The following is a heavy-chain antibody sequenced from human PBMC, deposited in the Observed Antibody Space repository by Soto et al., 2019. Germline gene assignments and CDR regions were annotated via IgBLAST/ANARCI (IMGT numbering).Heavy chain of an antibody. J-gene: IGHJ4*02. V-gene: IGHV4-31*03. CDR1: GGSISRGGYY. D-gene: IGHD6-13*01. Sequence: QVPLQESGPGLVKPSQTLSLTCTFSGGSISRGGYYWSWIRQHPGKGLEWIGYIYYSGSTYYNPSLKSRVTISVDTSKNQFSLKLSSVTAADTAVYYCARVEQQLAYYFDYWGQGTLVTVSS. CDR2: IYYSGST. CDR3: ARVEQQLAYYFDY.